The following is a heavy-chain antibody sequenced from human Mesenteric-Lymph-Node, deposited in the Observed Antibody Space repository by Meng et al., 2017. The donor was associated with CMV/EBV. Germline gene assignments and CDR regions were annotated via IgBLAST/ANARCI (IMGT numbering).Heavy chain of an antibody. CDR1: GFTFADYA. V-gene: IGHV3-9*01. J-gene: IGHJ6*02. CDR2: INWQSGGI. Sequence: SLKISCAASGFTFADYAMHWVRQAPGKGLEWVSGINWQSGGIGYAASVKGRFTISRDNAKKSLYLQMNSLRAEDTALYYCAREAPMAPYGTDVWGQGTTVTVSS. CDR3: AREAPMAPYGTDV. D-gene: IGHD3-10*01.